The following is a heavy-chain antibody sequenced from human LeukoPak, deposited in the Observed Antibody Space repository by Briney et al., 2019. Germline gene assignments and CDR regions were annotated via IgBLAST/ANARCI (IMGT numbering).Heavy chain of an antibody. J-gene: IGHJ4*02. CDR1: GFTFSSYA. D-gene: IGHD5-12*01. CDR2: ISYDGSNK. CDR3: ARERYSGYEAIDY. Sequence: GRSLRLSCAASGFTFSSYAMHWVRQAPGKGLEWVAVISYDGSNKYYADSVKGRFTISRDNSKNTLYLQMNSLRADDTAVYYCARERYSGYEAIDYWGQGTLVTVSS. V-gene: IGHV3-30*04.